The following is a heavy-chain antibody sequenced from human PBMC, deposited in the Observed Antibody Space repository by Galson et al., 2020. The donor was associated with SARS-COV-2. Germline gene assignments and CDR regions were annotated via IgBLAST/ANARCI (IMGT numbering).Heavy chain of an antibody. D-gene: IGHD6-19*01. V-gene: IGHV3-33*01. CDR2: IFYDGSDK. CDR1: GFTFSSHA. Sequence: GGSLRLSCAASGFTFSSHAMHWVRQAPGKGLEWVAQIFYDGSDKYYGDSVKGRFTISRDSSKNMVYLQMNNLRADDTAVYYCARDGQSSSGWAFDYWCQGTLVTVSA. CDR3: ARDGQSSSGWAFDY. J-gene: IGHJ4*02.